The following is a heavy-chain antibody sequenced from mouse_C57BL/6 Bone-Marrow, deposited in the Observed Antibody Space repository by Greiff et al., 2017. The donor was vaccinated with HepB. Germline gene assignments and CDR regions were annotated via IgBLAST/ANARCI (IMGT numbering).Heavy chain of an antibody. CDR3: ARARYYGSSSHFDY. V-gene: IGHV1-54*01. D-gene: IGHD1-1*01. CDR2: INPGSGGT. CDR1: GYAFTNYL. Sequence: QVHVKQSGAELVRPGTSVKVSCKASGYAFTNYLIEWVKQRPGQGLEWIGVINPGSGGTNYNEKFKGKATLTADKSSSTAYMQLSSLTSEDSAVYFCARARYYGSSSHFDYWGQGTTLTVSS. J-gene: IGHJ2*01.